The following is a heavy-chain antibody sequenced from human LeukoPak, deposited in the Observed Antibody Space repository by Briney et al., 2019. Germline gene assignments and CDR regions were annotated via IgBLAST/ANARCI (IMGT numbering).Heavy chain of an antibody. J-gene: IGHJ4*02. V-gene: IGHV3-48*02. CDR1: GITFTSYS. D-gene: IGHD2-15*01. Sequence: GGSLRLSCAASGITFTSYSMAWVRQAPGKGLVWVSFITGSSGTIYYADSVKGRFTISRDNAQSSLFLQMNSLRDEDTAVYYCARVRPGYYFDYWGQGTLVTVSS. CDR2: ITGSSGTI. CDR3: ARVRPGYYFDY.